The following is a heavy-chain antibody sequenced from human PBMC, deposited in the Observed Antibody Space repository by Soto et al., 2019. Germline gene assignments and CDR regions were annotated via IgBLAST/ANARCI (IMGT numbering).Heavy chain of an antibody. Sequence: QVQLVQSGAEVKKPGASVKVSCKASGYTFTSYGISWVRQAPGQGLEWMGWISAYNGNTNYAQKLQGRVTMTTDTSTSTAYMELRRLGSDDTAVYYWARDTTVTADYGMDVWGQGTTVTVSS. J-gene: IGHJ6*02. CDR3: ARDTTVTADYGMDV. CDR2: ISAYNGNT. V-gene: IGHV1-18*01. CDR1: GYTFTSYG. D-gene: IGHD4-17*01.